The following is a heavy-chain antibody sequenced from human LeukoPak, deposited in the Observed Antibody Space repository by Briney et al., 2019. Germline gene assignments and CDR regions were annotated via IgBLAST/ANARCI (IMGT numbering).Heavy chain of an antibody. CDR3: ARGRGSGNYYRSVLED. CDR1: GASVSSYY. D-gene: IGHD3-10*01. Sequence: SSETLSLTCSVSGASVSSYYYNWIRQSPGKPLEWIGYIYHSGGANYNPSLSSRVTISVDTSKNHFSLRLNSVTAADTAVYYCARGRGSGNYYRSVLEDWGQGTLVTVSA. V-gene: IGHV4-59*02. CDR2: IYHSGGA. J-gene: IGHJ4*02.